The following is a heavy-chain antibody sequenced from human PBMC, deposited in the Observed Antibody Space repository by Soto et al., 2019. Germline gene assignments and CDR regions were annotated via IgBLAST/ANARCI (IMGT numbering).Heavy chain of an antibody. CDR1: GFTFNNYD. CDR2: ISSNGGTT. J-gene: IGHJ4*02. Sequence: EVQLAESGGNMVQPGGSLRLSSVASGFTFNNYDMHWVRQAPGKGLEYVSSISSNGGTTYYGNSVKGRFTISRDNSKNTLYLQMGSLRPEDMAVYYCVRRVSGNYDYWGQGTLVTVSS. D-gene: IGHD1-7*01. V-gene: IGHV3-64*01. CDR3: VRRVSGNYDY.